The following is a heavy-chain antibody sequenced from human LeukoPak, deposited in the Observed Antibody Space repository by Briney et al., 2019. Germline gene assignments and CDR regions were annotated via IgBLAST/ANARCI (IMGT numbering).Heavy chain of an antibody. D-gene: IGHD1-14*01. CDR1: GYTFTSYA. CDR3: ARGAGFAEPLPEY. Sequence: ASVKVSCKASGYTFTSYAIQWVRQAPGQRLEWMGWINAGHGNKKYSQKFQGRVTITRDTSASTAYMELSRLRSEDTAVYYCARGAGFAEPLPEYWGQGTLLTVSS. J-gene: IGHJ4*02. V-gene: IGHV1-3*01. CDR2: INAGHGNK.